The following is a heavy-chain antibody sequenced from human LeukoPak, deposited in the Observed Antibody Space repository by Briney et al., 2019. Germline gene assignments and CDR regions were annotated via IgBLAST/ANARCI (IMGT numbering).Heavy chain of an antibody. J-gene: IGHJ4*02. CDR3: ATGAAVPRGFDY. CDR1: GGSMSSYH. D-gene: IGHD2-15*01. Sequence: PSETLSLTCTVSGGSMSSYHWSWIRQPPGKGLEWVAYIYYSGSTNQNPSLNSRLTISLDMSKKQFSLKLSSVTAADTAVYYCATGAAVPRGFDYWGQGTLVTVSS. V-gene: IGHV4-59*01. CDR2: IYYSGST.